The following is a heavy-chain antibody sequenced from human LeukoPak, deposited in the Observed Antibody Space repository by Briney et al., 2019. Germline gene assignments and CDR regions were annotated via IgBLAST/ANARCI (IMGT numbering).Heavy chain of an antibody. V-gene: IGHV1-2*02. CDR2: INPNSGGT. D-gene: IGHD6-19*01. J-gene: IGHJ4*02. Sequence: ASVKVSCTASGYTFTGYYIHWVRQAPGQGLEWMGWINPNSGGTNYAQKFQGRVTMIRDTSISTAYMELSRLRSDDTAVYYCARQGSGWYYFDYWGQGTLVTVSS. CDR1: GYTFTGYY. CDR3: ARQGSGWYYFDY.